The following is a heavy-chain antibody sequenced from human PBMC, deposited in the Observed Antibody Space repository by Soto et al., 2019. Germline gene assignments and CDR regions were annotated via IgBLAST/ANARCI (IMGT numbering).Heavy chain of an antibody. V-gene: IGHV5-10-1*03. J-gene: IGHJ4*02. D-gene: IGHD6-13*01. CDR2: IDLSDSYT. Sequence: EVHLVQSGAEVKKPGEFLRISCKGSGHALTIYWISWVLQMPGKGLEWLGRIDLSDSYTSYSTSFQGHVTISGDRSTSTAYLQWDSLTASDTAMYFCARLIGSSWYYFDYWGQGTQLTVSS. CDR1: GHALTIYW. CDR3: ARLIGSSWYYFDY.